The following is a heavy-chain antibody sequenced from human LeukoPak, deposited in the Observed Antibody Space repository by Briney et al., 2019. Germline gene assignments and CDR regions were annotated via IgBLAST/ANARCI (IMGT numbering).Heavy chain of an antibody. CDR3: ARVTIAAAGGFDI. J-gene: IGHJ3*02. CDR2: IYTSGST. V-gene: IGHV4-61*02. CDR1: GGSISSGSYY. Sequence: PSETLSLTCTVSGGSISSGSYYWSWIRQPAGKGLEWIGRIYTSGSTNYNPSLKSRVTISVDTSKNQFSLKLSSVTAADTAVYYCARVTIAAAGGFDIWGQGTMVTVSS. D-gene: IGHD6-13*01.